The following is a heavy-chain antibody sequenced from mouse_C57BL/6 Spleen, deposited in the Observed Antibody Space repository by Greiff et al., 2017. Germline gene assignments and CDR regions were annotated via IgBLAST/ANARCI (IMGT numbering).Heavy chain of an antibody. D-gene: IGHD2-1*01. CDR1: GYTFTSYW. V-gene: IGHV1-7*01. Sequence: QVQLKESGAELAKPGASVKLSCKASGYTFTSYWMHWVKQRPGQGLEWIGYINPSSGYTKYNQKFKDKATLTADKSSSTAYMQLSSLTYEDSAVDYCASLLPSMDYWGQGTSVTVSS. CDR3: ASLLPSMDY. J-gene: IGHJ4*01. CDR2: INPSSGYT.